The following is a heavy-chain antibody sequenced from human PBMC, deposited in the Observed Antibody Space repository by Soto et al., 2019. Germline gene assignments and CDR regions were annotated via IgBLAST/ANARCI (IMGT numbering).Heavy chain of an antibody. D-gene: IGHD3-16*01. CDR3: ARTLTIGGGVGDAFDI. Sequence: GGSLRLSCAASGFTFSSYSMNWVRQAPGKGLEWVSSISSSSSYIYYADSVKGRFTISRDNAKNSLYLQMNSLRAEDTAVYYCARTLTIGGGVGDAFDIWGQGTMVTVSS. CDR2: ISSSSSYI. V-gene: IGHV3-21*01. CDR1: GFTFSSYS. J-gene: IGHJ3*02.